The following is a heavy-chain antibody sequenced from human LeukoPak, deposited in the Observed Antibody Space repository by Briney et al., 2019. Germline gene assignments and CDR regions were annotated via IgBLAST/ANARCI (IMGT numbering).Heavy chain of an antibody. J-gene: IGHJ4*02. D-gene: IGHD4-17*01. CDR3: TYMATVFTVDF. CDR2: IRGRTDRETI. V-gene: IGHV3-15*01. CDR1: GLLFSDAW. Sequence: GASLRLSCAVSGLLFSDAWMSWVRQAPGKGLEWVGRIRGRTDRETIDFATPVKGRFTISRDVSQNMVHLQMNSLRTEDTAVYYCTYMATVFTVDFWGQGTLVTVSS.